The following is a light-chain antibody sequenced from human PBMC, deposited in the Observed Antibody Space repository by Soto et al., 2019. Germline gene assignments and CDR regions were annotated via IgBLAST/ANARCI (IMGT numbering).Light chain of an antibody. CDR1: SGSVSTAYY. J-gene: IGLJ3*02. V-gene: IGLV8-61*01. CDR2: NTN. Sequence: QTVVTQEPSFSVSPGTTVTLTCGLSSGSVSTAYYPSWYQQTPGQAPRALIYNTNTRSSGVPDRFSGSILGDKAALTITGAQADDEPDYYCVLYMGGGLWVFGGGTKLTVL. CDR3: VLYMGGGLWV.